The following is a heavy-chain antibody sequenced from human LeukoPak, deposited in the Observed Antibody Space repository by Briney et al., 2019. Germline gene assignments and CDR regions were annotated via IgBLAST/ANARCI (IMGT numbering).Heavy chain of an antibody. Sequence: PSETLSLTCAVYGGSFSGYYWSWIRQPPGKGLEWIGEINHSGSTNYNPSLKSRVTISVDTSKNQFSLKLSSVTAADTAVYYCARDGDMIVVQWGQGTLVTVSS. D-gene: IGHD3-22*01. V-gene: IGHV4-34*01. CDR2: INHSGST. CDR1: GGSFSGYY. J-gene: IGHJ4*02. CDR3: ARDGDMIVVQ.